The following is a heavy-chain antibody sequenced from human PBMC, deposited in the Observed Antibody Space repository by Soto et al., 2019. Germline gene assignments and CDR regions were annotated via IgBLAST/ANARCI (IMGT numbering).Heavy chain of an antibody. Sequence: PSETLSLTCTVSGGSISSSRCHWGWIRQPPGKGLEWIASIKYSGTTFYNPSLKSRVTLSVDKSKNQFSLKLSSVTAADTAVYYCARVYYDFWSGYYIFDYWGQGTLVTVSS. V-gene: IGHV4-39*07. CDR2: IKYSGTT. J-gene: IGHJ4*02. CDR3: ARVYYDFWSGYYIFDY. CDR1: GGSISSSRCH. D-gene: IGHD3-3*01.